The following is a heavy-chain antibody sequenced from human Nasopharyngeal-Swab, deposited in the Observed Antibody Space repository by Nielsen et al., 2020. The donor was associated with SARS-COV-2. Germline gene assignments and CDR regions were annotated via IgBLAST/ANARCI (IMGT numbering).Heavy chain of an antibody. V-gene: IGHV4-39*07. CDR3: ARGSTMNGYYGMDV. D-gene: IGHD3-22*01. CDR2: INHSGST. Sequence: SETLSLTCTVSGGSISSGGYYWSWIRQSPGKGLECIGEINHSGSTNYNPSLKSRVTISVDTSKTQFSLKLSSVTAADTAVYYCARGSTMNGYYGMDVWGQGTTVTVSS. CDR1: GGSISSGGYY. J-gene: IGHJ6*02.